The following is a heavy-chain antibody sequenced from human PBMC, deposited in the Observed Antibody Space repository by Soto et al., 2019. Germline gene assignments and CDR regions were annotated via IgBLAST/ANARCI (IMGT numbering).Heavy chain of an antibody. CDR2: ISGSGSPI. V-gene: IGHV3-48*03. CDR1: GFSLSSYE. J-gene: IGHJ3*02. D-gene: IGHD4-17*01. Sequence: EAQLVESGGGLVQPGGSLRLSCTAFGFSLSSYEMDWVRQAPGKGLEWVSHISGSGSPIYYADSVKGRFTISRDNAKNSVFLQMNSLRAEDTAVYYCARVFGDYLIDAFDIWGQGTMVTVSS. CDR3: ARVFGDYLIDAFDI.